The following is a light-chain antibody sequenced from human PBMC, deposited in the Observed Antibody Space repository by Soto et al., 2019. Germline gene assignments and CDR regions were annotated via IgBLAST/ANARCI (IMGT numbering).Light chain of an antibody. CDR3: QQYGSSGT. J-gene: IGKJ1*01. V-gene: IGKV3-20*01. Sequence: EMLLLQFSGTQSRSAGERRTLSCRASQSVSTNYLAWYQQNPGQAPRLPIYRASNRATGIPDRFSGSGSGTDFTLTISRLEPEDFAVYYCQQYGSSGTFGQETKWIS. CDR1: QSVSTNY. CDR2: RAS.